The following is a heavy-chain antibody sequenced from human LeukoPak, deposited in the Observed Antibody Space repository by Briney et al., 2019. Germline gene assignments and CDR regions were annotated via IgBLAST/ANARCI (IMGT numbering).Heavy chain of an antibody. CDR2: IIPIFGTA. J-gene: IGHJ4*02. Sequence: PVKVSCKASGGTFSSYAISWVRQAPGQGLEWMGGIIPIFGTANYAQKFQGRVTITADESTSTAYMELSSLRSEDTAVYYCARHAGIAAPLFDYWGQGTLVTVSS. D-gene: IGHD6-13*01. CDR1: GGTFSSYA. CDR3: ARHAGIAAPLFDY. V-gene: IGHV1-69*13.